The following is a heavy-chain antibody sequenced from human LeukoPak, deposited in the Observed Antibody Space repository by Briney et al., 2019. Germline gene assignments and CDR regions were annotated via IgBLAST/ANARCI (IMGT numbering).Heavy chain of an antibody. V-gene: IGHV3-21*01. CDR3: ARDRYDGSGFDY. D-gene: IGHD3-10*01. CDR1: GFTFSSYS. J-gene: IGHJ4*02. CDR2: ISSSSSYI. Sequence: GGSLRLSCAASGFTFSSYSMNWVRQAPGKGLEWVSSISSSSSYIYYADSVKGRITISRDNAKNSLYLQMNSLRAEDTAVYYCARDRYDGSGFDYWGQGTLVTVSS.